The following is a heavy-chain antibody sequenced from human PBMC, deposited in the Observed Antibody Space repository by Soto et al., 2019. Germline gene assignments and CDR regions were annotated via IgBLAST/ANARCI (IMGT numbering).Heavy chain of an antibody. CDR1: GFTFTYYG. D-gene: IGHD6-13*01. V-gene: IGHV3-30*18. J-gene: IGHJ3*02. CDR2: ISYDGINK. Sequence: QVQLVESGGGVVQPGTSLRLSCAASGFTFTYYGMHWVRQAPGKGLESVAVISYDGINKHYGDSVKGRFIISRDNSKNTLYLQMNSLRAEDTAVYYCAKVKYSSSRFDGCDIWGQGTMVTVSS. CDR3: AKVKYSSSRFDGCDI.